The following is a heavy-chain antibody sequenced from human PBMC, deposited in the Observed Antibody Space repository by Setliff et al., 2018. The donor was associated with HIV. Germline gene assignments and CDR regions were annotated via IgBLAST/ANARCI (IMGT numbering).Heavy chain of an antibody. CDR2: IYSTCST. D-gene: IGHD4-17*01. V-gene: IGHV4-59*11. Sequence: SETLSLTCTVSGPSINIHYWSWIRQSPGKAFEWIGYIYSTCSTNYNPSLQSRVTISMVASRNQFSLKVTSVTAADTAVYYCAKGAGFYGDYTFDHWGQGRQVTVSS. CDR3: AKGAGFYGDYTFDH. J-gene: IGHJ4*02. CDR1: GPSINIHY.